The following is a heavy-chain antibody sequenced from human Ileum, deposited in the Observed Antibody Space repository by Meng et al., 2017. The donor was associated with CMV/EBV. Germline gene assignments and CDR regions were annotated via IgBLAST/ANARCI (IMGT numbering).Heavy chain of an antibody. V-gene: IGHV3-11*04. Sequence: LSWAASGFTFSDYYMSWIRQAPGKGLEWVSYISSSGSTIYYADSVKGRFTISRDNAKNSLYLQMNSLRAEDTAVYYCARDEDSSPFDYWGQGTLVTVSS. CDR1: GFTFSDYY. CDR2: ISSSGSTI. CDR3: ARDEDSSPFDY. J-gene: IGHJ4*02. D-gene: IGHD6-6*01.